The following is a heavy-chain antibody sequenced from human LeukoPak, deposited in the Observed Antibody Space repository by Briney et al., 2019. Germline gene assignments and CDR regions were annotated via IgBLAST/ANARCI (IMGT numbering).Heavy chain of an antibody. Sequence: ASVKVSCKASGYTFTGYYMHWVRQAPGQGLEWMGWINPNSGGTNYAQKFQGWVTMTEDTSTDTAYMELSSLRSEDTAVYYCATDPGVMVRGVIKDYWGQGTLVTVSS. CDR3: ATDPGVMVRGVIKDY. J-gene: IGHJ4*02. CDR1: GYTFTGYY. CDR2: INPNSGGT. V-gene: IGHV1-2*04. D-gene: IGHD3-10*01.